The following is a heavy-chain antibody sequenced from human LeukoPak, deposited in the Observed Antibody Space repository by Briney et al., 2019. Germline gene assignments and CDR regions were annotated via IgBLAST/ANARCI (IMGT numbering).Heavy chain of an antibody. Sequence: GGSLRLSCSASGFTFSSYAMHWVRQAPGKGLEYVSAISSNGGSTYYADSVKGRFTISRDNSKNTLYLQMSSLRAEDTAVYYCVKALGYCSSTSSYTFDYWGQGTLVTVSS. J-gene: IGHJ4*02. D-gene: IGHD2-2*01. CDR2: ISSNGGST. CDR1: GFTFSSYA. CDR3: VKALGYCSSTSSYTFDY. V-gene: IGHV3-64D*06.